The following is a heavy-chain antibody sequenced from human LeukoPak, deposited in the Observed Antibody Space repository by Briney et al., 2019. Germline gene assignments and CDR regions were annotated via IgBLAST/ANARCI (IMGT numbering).Heavy chain of an antibody. CDR3: ARNGGGWSFDY. Sequence: SETLSLTCTVSGGSISTYYWSWIRQSPGKGLEWIGYMSYSGNSNYSPSLESRVTVSVDTSKNQFSLKLTSVTAADTAVYYCARNGGGWSFDYWGQGTLSPSPQ. CDR2: MSYSGNS. D-gene: IGHD6-19*01. J-gene: IGHJ4*02. V-gene: IGHV4-59*08. CDR1: GGSISTYY.